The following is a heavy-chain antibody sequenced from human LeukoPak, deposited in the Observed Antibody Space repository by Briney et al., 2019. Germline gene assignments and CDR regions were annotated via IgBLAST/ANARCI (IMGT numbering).Heavy chain of an antibody. CDR1: GFTFSSYG. V-gene: IGHV3-30*03. D-gene: IGHD6-13*01. J-gene: IGHJ3*02. CDR2: MSYDGSYK. Sequence: GGSLRLSCAASGFTFSSYGMHWVRQAPGKGLEWVAIMSYDGSYKYYADSMKGRFTISRDNSKNTLYLQMNSLRAEDTAVYYCARERQAAAAGWNAFDIWGQGTMVTVSS. CDR3: ARERQAAAAGWNAFDI.